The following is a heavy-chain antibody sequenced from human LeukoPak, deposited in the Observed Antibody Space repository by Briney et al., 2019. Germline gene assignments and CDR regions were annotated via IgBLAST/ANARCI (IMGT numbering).Heavy chain of an antibody. D-gene: IGHD3-22*01. V-gene: IGHV4-34*01. CDR2: INHSGST. CDR1: GGSFSGYY. CDR3: VNYYDSSDYQQPNHFDY. Sequence: KPSETLSLTCAVYGGSFSGYYWSWIRQPPGKGLEWIGEINHSGSTNYNPSLKSRVTISVDTSKNQFSLKLSSVTAADTAEYYCVNYYDSSDYQQPNHFDYWGQGTLVTVSS. J-gene: IGHJ4*02.